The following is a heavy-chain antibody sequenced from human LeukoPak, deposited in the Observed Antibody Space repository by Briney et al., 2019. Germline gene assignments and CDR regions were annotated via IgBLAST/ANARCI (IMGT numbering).Heavy chain of an antibody. J-gene: IGHJ6*03. CDR1: GLTVSSNS. Sequence: PGGSPRLSCTVSGLTVSSNSMSWVRQAPGKGLEWVSFIYSDNTHYSDSVKGRFTISRENAKNSLYLQMNSLRAGDTAVYYCARDRGRYYMDVWGKGTTVTISS. CDR2: IYSDNT. D-gene: IGHD6-25*01. V-gene: IGHV3-53*01. CDR3: ARDRGRYYMDV.